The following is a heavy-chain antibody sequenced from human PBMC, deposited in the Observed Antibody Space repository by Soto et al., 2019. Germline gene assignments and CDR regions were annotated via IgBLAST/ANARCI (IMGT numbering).Heavy chain of an antibody. D-gene: IGHD6-19*01. V-gene: IGHV3-23*01. J-gene: IGHJ6*04. CDR2: IGGDALTT. CDR1: GFSFGSYS. Sequence: QPGGSLRLSCAASGFSFGSYSMTWGHQAPGKGLEWVSVIGGDALTTYYADSVNGRFTVSRDNSKNTVHLQMNSLRAEDTAVYYCAKALYSSTYSRGMDVWGIQTTLTVP. CDR3: AKALYSSTYSRGMDV.